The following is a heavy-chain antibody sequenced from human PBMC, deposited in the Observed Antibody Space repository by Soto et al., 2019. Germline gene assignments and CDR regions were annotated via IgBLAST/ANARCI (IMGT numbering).Heavy chain of an antibody. V-gene: IGHV1-24*01. CDR1: GYPLTALS. J-gene: IGHJ5*02. D-gene: IGHD6-19*01. CDR2: FDPEDGET. CDR3: ETVAVANALPAVGSNSLCP. Sequence: GSVKVYCKFSGYPLTALSMHWVRQSPGGGLAWMGGFDPEDGETMYAQKFQGRVTMTEDTSTDTAYMELSSLRSEDTAVHYCETVAVANALPAVGSNSLCPCGQGTLPTVSS.